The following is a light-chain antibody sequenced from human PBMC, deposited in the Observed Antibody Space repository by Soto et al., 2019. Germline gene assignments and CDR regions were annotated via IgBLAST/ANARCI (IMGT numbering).Light chain of an antibody. CDR1: QSVSSK. V-gene: IGKV3-11*01. Sequence: EIVLTQSPGTLSVSPGERATLSCRASQSVSSKLAWFQQKPGQAPRLLIYDASNRATGIPARFSGSGSGTDFTLTISSLEPEDFAVYYCQQRSNWPPKITFGQGTRLEIK. CDR2: DAS. CDR3: QQRSNWPPKIT. J-gene: IGKJ5*01.